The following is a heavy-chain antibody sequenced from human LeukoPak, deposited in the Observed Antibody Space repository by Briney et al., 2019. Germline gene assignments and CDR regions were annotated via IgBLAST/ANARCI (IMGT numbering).Heavy chain of an antibody. J-gene: IGHJ5*02. D-gene: IGHD6-19*01. CDR1: GYTCTGYY. Sequence: ASVKVTRKASGYTCTGYYMHWVRQAPGQGLEWMGWINPNSGGTNYAQKFQGRVTMTRDTSISTAYMELSRLRSDDTAVYYCAREYPGSSGWYIPNWFDPWGQGTLVTVSS. V-gene: IGHV1-2*02. CDR2: INPNSGGT. CDR3: AREYPGSSGWYIPNWFDP.